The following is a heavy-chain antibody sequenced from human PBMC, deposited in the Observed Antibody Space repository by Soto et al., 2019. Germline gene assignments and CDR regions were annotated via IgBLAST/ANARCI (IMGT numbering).Heavy chain of an antibody. J-gene: IGHJ5*02. CDR2: IKHDGSDK. Sequence: DVQVVESGGGLVQPGGSLRLSCAASGFTFSHYWMTWVRQAPGKGLEWVANIKHDGSDKYYVDSVKGRFTISRDNVKNSLSLQMNGLRGEDTAVYYCVRLQAQRFDPWGQGAQVIVSS. CDR1: GFTFSHYW. D-gene: IGHD4-4*01. CDR3: VRLQAQRFDP. V-gene: IGHV3-7*02.